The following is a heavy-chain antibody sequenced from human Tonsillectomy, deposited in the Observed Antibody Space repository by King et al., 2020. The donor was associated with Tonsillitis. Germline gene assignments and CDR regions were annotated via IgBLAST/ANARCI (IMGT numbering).Heavy chain of an antibody. D-gene: IGHD2-2*01. J-gene: IGHJ5*01. CDR3: ATSTTYHSPDCSSSSCPNWFDP. CDR1: GGSFSGYS. Sequence: VQLQQWGAGLLKPSETLSLTCAVYGGSFSGYSWSWIRQPPGKGLEGIGEINHSGSTNYNPSLKSGVTMSVDTSKNQFSLKLSSVTAADTAVYYCATSTTYHSPDCSSSSCPNWFDPWGQGTLVTVSS. V-gene: IGHV4-34*01. CDR2: INHSGST.